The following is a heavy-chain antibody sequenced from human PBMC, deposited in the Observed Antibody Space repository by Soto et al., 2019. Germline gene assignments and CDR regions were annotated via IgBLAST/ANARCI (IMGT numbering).Heavy chain of an antibody. J-gene: IGHJ5*02. CDR3: ASGGNWFDP. CDR1: GGSISNYY. D-gene: IGHD3-16*01. V-gene: IGHV4-59*01. Sequence: PSEILSLTCNVSGGSISNYYWTWVRQSPEKGLEWIGYMYYNGNINYNPSPKSRVTISIDTSKNQFSLTLKSVTAADTAVYYCASGGNWFDPWGQGVLVTVSS. CDR2: MYYNGNI.